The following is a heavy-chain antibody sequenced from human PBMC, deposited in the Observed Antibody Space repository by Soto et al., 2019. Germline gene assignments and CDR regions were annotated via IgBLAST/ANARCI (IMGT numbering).Heavy chain of an antibody. CDR1: GGSFSGYY. V-gene: IGHV4-34*01. CDR3: TRIAVRYYYGMDV. D-gene: IGHD6-19*01. Sequence: NPSETLSLTCAVYGGSFSGYYWSWIRQPPGKGLEWIGEINHSGSTNYNPSLKSRVTISVDTSKNQFSLKLSSVTAADTAVYYCTRIAVRYYYGMDVWGQGTTVTVSS. J-gene: IGHJ6*02. CDR2: INHSGST.